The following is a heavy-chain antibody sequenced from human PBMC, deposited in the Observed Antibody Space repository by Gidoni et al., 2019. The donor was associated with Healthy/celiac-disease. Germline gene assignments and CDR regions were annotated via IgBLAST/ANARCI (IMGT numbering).Heavy chain of an antibody. V-gene: IGHV3-9*01. J-gene: IGHJ6*02. Sequence: EVQLVESGGGLVQPGRSLRLSCAASGFTFDDYVMPWVRQAPGKGLEWVSGISWNSGSIGYADSVKGRFTISRDNAKNSLYLQMNSLRAEDTALYYCAKDLVGLGMDVWGQGTTVTVSS. CDR2: ISWNSGSI. CDR1: GFTFDDYV. CDR3: AKDLVGLGMDV.